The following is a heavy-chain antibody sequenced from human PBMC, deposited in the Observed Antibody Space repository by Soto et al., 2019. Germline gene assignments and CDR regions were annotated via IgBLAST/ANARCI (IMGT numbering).Heavy chain of an antibody. D-gene: IGHD5-12*01. CDR1: GFTFSSYA. V-gene: IGHV3-23*01. CDR2: ISGSGGST. CDR3: AKDPHSGYDPILNYFDY. J-gene: IGHJ4*02. Sequence: GGSLRLSCAASGFTFSSYAMSWVRQAPGKGLEWVSAISGSGGSTYYADSVKGRFTISRDNSKNTLYLQMNSLRAEDTAVYYCAKDPHSGYDPILNYFDYWGQGTLVTVSS.